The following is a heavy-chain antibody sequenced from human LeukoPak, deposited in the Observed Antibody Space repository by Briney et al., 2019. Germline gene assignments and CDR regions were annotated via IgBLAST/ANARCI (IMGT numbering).Heavy chain of an antibody. CDR3: ARGLGQWGYFDY. V-gene: IGHV4-59*12. Sequence: SETLSLTCTVSGGSISSYYWSWIRQPPGKGLEWIGYIYYSGSTNYNPSLKSRVTISVDTSKNQFSLKLSSVTAADTAVYYCARGLGQWGYFDYWGQGTLVTVSS. J-gene: IGHJ4*02. D-gene: IGHD6-19*01. CDR1: GGSISSYY. CDR2: IYYSGST.